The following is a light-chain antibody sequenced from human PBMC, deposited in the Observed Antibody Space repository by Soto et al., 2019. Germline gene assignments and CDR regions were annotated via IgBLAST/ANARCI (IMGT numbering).Light chain of an antibody. CDR3: QQVDGYPHT. J-gene: IGKJ2*01. Sequence: DIQLTQSPSFLSASVGDRVTITCRASQDISNHLAWYQQKPGTAPKLLISATSTLQSGVPSRFSGTGYETEFTLTISSLQPEDLATYHCQQVDGYPHTFGQGTKVEIK. V-gene: IGKV1-9*01. CDR2: ATS. CDR1: QDISNH.